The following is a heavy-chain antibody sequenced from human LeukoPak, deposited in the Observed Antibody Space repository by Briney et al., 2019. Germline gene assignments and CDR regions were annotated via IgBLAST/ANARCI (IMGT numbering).Heavy chain of an antibody. V-gene: IGHV3-53*01. Sequence: PGGSLRLYCAASGFTVSSNYMSWVRQAPGKGLEWVSVIYSGGSTYYADSVKGRFTISRDNSKNTLYLQMNSLRAEDTAVYYCAREYYYDSSGYYYRDSGAFDIWGQGTMVTVSS. J-gene: IGHJ3*02. CDR2: IYSGGST. CDR3: AREYYYDSSGYYYRDSGAFDI. D-gene: IGHD3-22*01. CDR1: GFTVSSNY.